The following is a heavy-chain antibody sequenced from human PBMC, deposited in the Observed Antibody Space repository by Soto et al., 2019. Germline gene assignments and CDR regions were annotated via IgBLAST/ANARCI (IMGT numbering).Heavy chain of an antibody. CDR2: INAGNGNT. CDR3: ARDSAVFGTDGMDV. D-gene: IGHD3-3*01. Sequence: ASVKVSCKASGYSFTSYAMHWVRQAPGQRLEWMGWINAGNGNTKYSQKFQGRVTITRDTSASTAYMELSSLRSEDTAVYYYARDSAVFGTDGMDVWGQGTTVTVSS. J-gene: IGHJ6*02. CDR1: GYSFTSYA. V-gene: IGHV1-3*01.